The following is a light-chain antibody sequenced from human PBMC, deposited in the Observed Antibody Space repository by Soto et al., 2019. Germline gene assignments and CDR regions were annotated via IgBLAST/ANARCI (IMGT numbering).Light chain of an antibody. J-gene: IGKJ1*01. CDR1: QNVSSN. CDR3: QQYNGWPWT. V-gene: IGKV3-15*01. CDR2: GAS. Sequence: VMTQSPATLSVSQGERATLSCRASQNVSSNLLVWYQQHPGLAPRLLMYGASTRATDIPARFSGSGSGTEFTLTITGLQSEDFAVYYCQQYNGWPWTFGLGTKVDI.